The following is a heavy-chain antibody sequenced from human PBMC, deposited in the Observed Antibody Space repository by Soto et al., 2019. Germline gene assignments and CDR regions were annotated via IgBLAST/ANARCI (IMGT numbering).Heavy chain of an antibody. J-gene: IGHJ5*02. D-gene: IGHD3-10*01. V-gene: IGHV4-31*03. CDR2: IDHSGST. CDR3: ARDYGSGTYYKGNWFDP. Sequence: QVQLQESGPGLVKPSQTLSLTCSVSGGSISSGGHYWSWIRQHPGKGLEWIGYIDHSGSTYYNPSLKSRVTISVDTSKNQFSLNLSSVTAADTAVYYCARDYGSGTYYKGNWFDPWGQGTLVTVSS. CDR1: GGSISSGGHY.